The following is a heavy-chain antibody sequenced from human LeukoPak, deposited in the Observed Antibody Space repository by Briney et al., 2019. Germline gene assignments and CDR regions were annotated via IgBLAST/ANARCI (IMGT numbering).Heavy chain of an antibody. V-gene: IGHV3-7*01. D-gene: IGHD4-23*01. J-gene: IGHJ4*02. Sequence: GGSLRLSCPASGFTFSSYWMSWVRQAPGKGLEWVANIKQDGSQKYYVDPVKGRFTISRDNAKNSLYLQMNSLRAEDTAVYYCARARVGNLYYFDYWGQGTLVTVSS. CDR2: IKQDGSQK. CDR3: ARARVGNLYYFDY. CDR1: GFTFSSYW.